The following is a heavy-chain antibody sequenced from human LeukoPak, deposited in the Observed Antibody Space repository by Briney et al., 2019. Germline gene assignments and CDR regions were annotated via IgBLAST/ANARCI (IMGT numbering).Heavy chain of an antibody. CDR1: GFNFSGYW. CDR2: IKKDGSEK. D-gene: IGHD4-17*01. V-gene: IGHV3-7*01. Sequence: EGSLRLSCAASGFNFSGYWMTWVRQAPGKGLEWVANIKKDGSEKYNVDSVKGRFTISRDNANKSLYLQMNSLRAEDTAVYYCARESKGRSKIDYWGQGTPVTVSS. CDR3: ARESKGRSKIDY. J-gene: IGHJ4*02.